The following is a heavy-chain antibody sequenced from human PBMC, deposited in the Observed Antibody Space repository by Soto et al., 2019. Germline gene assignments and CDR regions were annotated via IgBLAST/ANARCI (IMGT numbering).Heavy chain of an antibody. CDR1: GFTFSSYA. Sequence: GGSLRLSCAASGFTFSSYAMHWVRQAPGKGLEWVAVISYDGSNKYYADSVKGRFTISRDNSKNTLYLQMNSLRAEDTAVYYCARDPRDMIVADDAFDIWGQGTMVTVPS. D-gene: IGHD3-22*01. CDR2: ISYDGSNK. V-gene: IGHV3-30-3*01. J-gene: IGHJ3*02. CDR3: ARDPRDMIVADDAFDI.